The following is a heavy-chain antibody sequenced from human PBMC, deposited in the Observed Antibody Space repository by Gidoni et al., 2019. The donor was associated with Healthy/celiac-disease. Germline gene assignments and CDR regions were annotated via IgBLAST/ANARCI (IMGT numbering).Heavy chain of an antibody. D-gene: IGHD2-21*02. CDR2: TDPSDSYT. J-gene: IGHJ2*01. CDR3: ARSGGYCGGDCYSSWYFDL. V-gene: IGHV5-10-1*03. Sequence: EVQLVQSGAEVKKPGESLRLSCKGSGYSFPSYWLSWVRKMPGKGLEWMGRTDPSDSYTNYSPSFQGHVTISADKSISTAYLQWSSLKASDTAMYYCARSGGYCGGDCYSSWYFDLWGRGTLVTVSS. CDR1: GYSFPSYW.